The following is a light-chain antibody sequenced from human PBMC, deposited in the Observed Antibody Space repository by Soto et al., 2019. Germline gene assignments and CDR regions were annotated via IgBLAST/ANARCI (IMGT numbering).Light chain of an antibody. CDR2: EVT. J-gene: IGLJ2*01. V-gene: IGLV2-14*01. CDR3: SSYTTSSTRI. CDR1: SSDVGAYNY. Sequence: QSALTQPASVSGSPGQSITISCTGTSSDVGAYNYVSWYQQHPGKAPKLLIYEVTNRPFGVSNRFSGSKSGNTASLTIAGLKTEDEADYYCSSYTTSSTRIFGEGTKLTVL.